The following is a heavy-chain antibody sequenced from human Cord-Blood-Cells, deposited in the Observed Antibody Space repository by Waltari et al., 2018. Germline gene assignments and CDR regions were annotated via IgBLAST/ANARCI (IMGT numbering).Heavy chain of an antibody. V-gene: IGHV3-53*01. J-gene: IGHJ4*02. CDR1: GFTVGSNY. Sequence: EVQLVESGGGLIQPGGSLRLSCAASGFTVGSNYMSWVLQAPGKGLGWVSVIESGGSTYYADSVKGRFTISRDNSKNTLYLQMNSLRAEDTAVYYCARDYYDSSGYYYDYWGQGTLVTVSS. CDR3: ARDYYDSSGYYYDY. D-gene: IGHD3-22*01. CDR2: IESGGST.